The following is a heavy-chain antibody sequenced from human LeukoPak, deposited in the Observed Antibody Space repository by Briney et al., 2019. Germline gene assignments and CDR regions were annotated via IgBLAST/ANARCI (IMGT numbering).Heavy chain of an antibody. CDR1: GFTSSSYA. Sequence: GGSLRLSCAASGFTSSSYAMSWVRQAPGKGLEWVSAISGSGGNTYYADSVKGRFTISRDNSKNTLYLQMNSLRAEDTAIYYCAKEKSSQGYMDVWGKGTPVTVSS. J-gene: IGHJ6*03. CDR3: AKEKSSQGYMDV. V-gene: IGHV3-23*01. CDR2: ISGSGGNT.